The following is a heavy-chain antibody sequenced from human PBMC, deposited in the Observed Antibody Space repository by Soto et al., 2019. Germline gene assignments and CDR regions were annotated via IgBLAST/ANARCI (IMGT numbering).Heavy chain of an antibody. CDR2: IIPIFGTA. CDR1: EDTFRNYA. J-gene: IGHJ2*01. Sequence: QVELVQSGAEVKKPGSSVKVSCQASEDTFRNYAISWVRQAPGQGLEWMGGIIPIFGTANYAQKFQGRVTITADTSANTVYLELSSLRSEDTAVYYCASTMYDSSAYYYWYLGLWVRGTLVTVSS. D-gene: IGHD3-22*01. CDR3: ASTMYDSSAYYYWYLGL. V-gene: IGHV1-69*06.